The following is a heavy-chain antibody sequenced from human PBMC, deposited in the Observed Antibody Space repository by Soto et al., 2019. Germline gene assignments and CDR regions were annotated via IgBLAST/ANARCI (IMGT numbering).Heavy chain of an antibody. J-gene: IGHJ5*02. V-gene: IGHV3-9*01. Sequence: EIQLVESGGGHVQPGRALRLSCVASGFTFKDYAMHWIRQVPGKGLEWVSGLDKNSDNIGYADSVKGRFTISRDNAKNSLYLQMNSLRPDDTAFYYCVKGLTVTERGWFDPWGRGTLVTVSS. CDR2: LDKNSDNI. CDR1: GFTFKDYA. CDR3: VKGLTVTERGWFDP. D-gene: IGHD4-4*01.